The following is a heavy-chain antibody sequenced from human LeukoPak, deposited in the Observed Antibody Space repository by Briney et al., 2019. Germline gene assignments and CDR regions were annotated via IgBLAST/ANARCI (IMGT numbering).Heavy chain of an antibody. Sequence: GGSLRLSCAASGFTFSKYWMLWVRQAPGKGLESVSRINTDGTVTNYADPVKGRFTVSRDNADNTMFLQMNSVRDEDTAVYYCATKQWLAPPPDSWGQGTPVTVSS. CDR1: GFTFSKYW. CDR3: ATKQWLAPPPDS. J-gene: IGHJ4*02. CDR2: INTDGTVT. V-gene: IGHV3-74*01. D-gene: IGHD6-19*01.